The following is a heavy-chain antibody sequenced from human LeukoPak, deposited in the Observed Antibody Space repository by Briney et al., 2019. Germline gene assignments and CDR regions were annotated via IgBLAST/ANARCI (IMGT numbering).Heavy chain of an antibody. J-gene: IGHJ4*02. Sequence: GRSLRLSCAASGFTFSSYGMHWVRQAPGRGLEWVAVILYDGSNKYYADSVKGRFTISRDNSKNTVYLQMNSLRAEDTAVYYCAKDRFAGATRYYFGYWGQGTLVTVSS. CDR3: AKDRFAGATRYYFGY. V-gene: IGHV3-30*18. CDR1: GFTFSSYG. D-gene: IGHD1-26*01. CDR2: ILYDGSNK.